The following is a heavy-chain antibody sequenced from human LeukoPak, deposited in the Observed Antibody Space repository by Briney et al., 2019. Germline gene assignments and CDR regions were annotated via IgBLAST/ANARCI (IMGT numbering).Heavy chain of an antibody. CDR3: AREAAAIRRMPGDAFDI. Sequence: GGSLRLSCAASGFTLRSYTMNWVRQAPGKGLEWVSSIGISSNKIYYADSVKGRFIISRDNAKNSVYLQMNSLRAEDTAVYYCAREAAAIRRMPGDAFDIWGQGTMVTVSS. D-gene: IGHD2-2*02. CDR2: IGISSNKI. V-gene: IGHV3-21*01. CDR1: GFTLRSYT. J-gene: IGHJ3*02.